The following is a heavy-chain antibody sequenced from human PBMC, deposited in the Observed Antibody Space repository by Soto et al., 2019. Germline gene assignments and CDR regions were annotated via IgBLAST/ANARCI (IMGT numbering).Heavy chain of an antibody. CDR1: GFTFSIDW. J-gene: IGHJ4*02. CDR2: VNVDGRST. V-gene: IGHV3-74*01. Sequence: PGGSLRLSCAASGFTFSIDWMHWFRQAPGKGLVWVSRVNVDGRSTGYADSVKGRFTISRDNAKNTLYLQMDNLRAEDTAVYYCVKILQYSYGLPHWGQGTLVTVSS. D-gene: IGHD5-18*01. CDR3: VKILQYSYGLPH.